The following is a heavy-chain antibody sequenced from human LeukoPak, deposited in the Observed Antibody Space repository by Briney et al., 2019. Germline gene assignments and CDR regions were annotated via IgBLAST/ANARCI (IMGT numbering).Heavy chain of an antibody. CDR3: ARGVLYYDFWSGYPNYYYYMDV. D-gene: IGHD3-3*01. J-gene: IGHJ6*03. CDR2: MNPNSGNT. Sequence: ASVKVSCKASGYTFTSYGISWVRQAPGQGLEWMGWMNPNSGNTGYAQKFQGRVTMTRNTSISTAYMELSSLRSEDTAVYYCARGVLYYDFWSGYPNYYYYMDVWGKGTTVTVSS. CDR1: GYTFTSYG. V-gene: IGHV1-8*02.